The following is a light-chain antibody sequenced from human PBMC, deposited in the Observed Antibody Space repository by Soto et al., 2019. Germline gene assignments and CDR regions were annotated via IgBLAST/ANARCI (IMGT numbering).Light chain of an antibody. Sequence: EIVLTQSPATLSLSPWERATLSCRASQSVSSYLAWYQQKPGQAPRLLIYDASNRATGIPARFSGSGSGTDFTLTISSLEPEDFAVYYCQQRSNWPQFTFGPGTKVDIK. V-gene: IGKV3-11*01. CDR2: DAS. CDR3: QQRSNWPQFT. J-gene: IGKJ3*01. CDR1: QSVSSY.